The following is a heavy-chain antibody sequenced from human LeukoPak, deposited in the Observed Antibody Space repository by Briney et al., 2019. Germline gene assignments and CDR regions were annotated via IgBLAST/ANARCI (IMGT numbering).Heavy chain of an antibody. CDR3: ARGYSGGYDFDY. CDR1: GFTVSSNY. CDR2: ISSSSSYI. Sequence: AGRSLRLSCAASGFTVSSNYMRSVRHAPGKGLEWVLSISSSSSYIYYADSVKGRFTISRDNAKNSLYLQMNSLRAEDTAVYYCARGYSGGYDFDYWGQGTLVTVSS. D-gene: IGHD1-26*01. J-gene: IGHJ4*02. V-gene: IGHV3-21*01.